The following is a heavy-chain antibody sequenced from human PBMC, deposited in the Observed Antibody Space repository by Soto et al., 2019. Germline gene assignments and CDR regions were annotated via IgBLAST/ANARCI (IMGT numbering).Heavy chain of an antibody. V-gene: IGHV4-31*03. D-gene: IGHD1-26*01. CDR1: GGSISSGGYY. CDR2: IYYSGST. Sequence: SETLSLTCTVSGGSISSGGYYWSWIRQHPGKGLEWIGYIYYSGSTYYNPSLKSRVTISVDTSKNQFSLKLSSVTAADTAVYYCARESHSGSFDYWGQGTLVTVSS. CDR3: ARESHSGSFDY. J-gene: IGHJ4*02.